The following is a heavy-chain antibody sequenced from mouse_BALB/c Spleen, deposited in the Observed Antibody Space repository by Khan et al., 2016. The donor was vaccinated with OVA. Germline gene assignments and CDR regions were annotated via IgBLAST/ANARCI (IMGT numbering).Heavy chain of an antibody. CDR2: IWSGGST. CDR1: GFSLTSYG. D-gene: IGHD2-4*01. Sequence: QVQLKESGPGLVQPSQSLSITCTVSGFSLTSYGVHWVRQSPGKGLEWLGVIWSGGSTDYNAVFISRLNISKDSSKSQAFFKMDSLQANDTAIYYCARNYDYDEGLAYWGQGTQVTVSA. V-gene: IGHV2-2*02. J-gene: IGHJ3*01. CDR3: ARNYDYDEGLAY.